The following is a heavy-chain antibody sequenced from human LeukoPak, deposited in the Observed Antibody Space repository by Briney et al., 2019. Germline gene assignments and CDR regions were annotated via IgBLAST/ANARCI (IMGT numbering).Heavy chain of an antibody. CDR1: GFTFSSYA. D-gene: IGHD3-22*01. CDR3: AREGIYYDSSGLLGAFDI. Sequence: PGGSLRLSCAASGFTFSSYAMHWVRQAPGKGLKWVAVISYDGSNKYYADSVKGRFTISKDNSKNTLYLQMNSLRAEDTAVYYCAREGIYYDSSGLLGAFDIWGQGTMVTVSS. J-gene: IGHJ3*02. CDR2: ISYDGSNK. V-gene: IGHV3-30*04.